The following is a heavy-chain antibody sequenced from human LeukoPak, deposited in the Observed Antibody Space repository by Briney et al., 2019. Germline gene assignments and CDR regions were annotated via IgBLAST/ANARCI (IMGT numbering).Heavy chain of an antibody. D-gene: IGHD1-26*01. J-gene: IGHJ4*02. CDR3: TTGAPRAYSGSYSNC. V-gene: IGHV3-15*01. Sequence: GGSLRLSCAASGFTFSNAWMSWVRQAPGKGLEWVGRIKSKTDGGTTDYAAPVKGRFSISRDDSQNTLYLQMNSLKTEDTAVYYCTTGAPRAYSGSYSNCWGQGTLVTVSS. CDR1: GFTFSNAW. CDR2: IKSKTDGGTT.